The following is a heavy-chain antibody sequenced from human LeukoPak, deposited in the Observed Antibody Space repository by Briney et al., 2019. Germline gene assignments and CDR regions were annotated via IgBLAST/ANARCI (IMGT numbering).Heavy chain of an antibody. J-gene: IGHJ4*02. Sequence: GRSLRLSCAASGLTFDDYAMHWVRQSPGKGLEWVSGISCNTGGIGCADSVKGRFTISRDNAKNSLYLQMNSLRAEDTAVYYCARGGSSPGVRFLEWLLYRYYFDYWGQGTLVTVSS. V-gene: IGHV3-9*01. CDR1: GLTFDDYA. CDR3: ARGGSSPGVRFLEWLLYRYYFDY. CDR2: ISCNTGGI. D-gene: IGHD3-3*01.